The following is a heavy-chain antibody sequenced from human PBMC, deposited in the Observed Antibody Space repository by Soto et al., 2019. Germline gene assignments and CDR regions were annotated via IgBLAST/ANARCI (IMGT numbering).Heavy chain of an antibody. V-gene: IGHV3-30*18. D-gene: IGHD1-26*01. J-gene: IGHJ6*02. CDR3: ANQSPSGSYYYYYGMDV. CDR1: GFTFSSYG. CDR2: ISYDGSNK. Sequence: QVQLVESGGGVVQPGRSLRLSCAASGFTFSSYGMHWVRQAPGKGLEWVAVISYDGSNKYYADSVKGRFTISRDNSKNTLYLQMKSLRAEDTAVYYCANQSPSGSYYYYYGMDVWGQGTTVTVSS.